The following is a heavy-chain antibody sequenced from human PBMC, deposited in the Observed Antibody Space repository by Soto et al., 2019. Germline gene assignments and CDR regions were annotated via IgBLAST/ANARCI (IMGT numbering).Heavy chain of an antibody. Sequence: SVQGSLAASVVPFSSCAIGWERHAPGQGLEWMGGIIPIFGTANYAQKFQGRVTITADESTSTAYMELSSLRSEDTAVYYCARDRYDSSGYPDYYFDYWGQGTLVTVSS. CDR1: VVPFSSCA. V-gene: IGHV1-69*13. CDR2: IIPIFGTA. CDR3: ARDRYDSSGYPDYYFDY. D-gene: IGHD3-22*01. J-gene: IGHJ4*02.